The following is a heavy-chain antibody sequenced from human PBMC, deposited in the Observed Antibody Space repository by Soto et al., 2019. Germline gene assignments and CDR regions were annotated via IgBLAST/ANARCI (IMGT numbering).Heavy chain of an antibody. CDR2: TIPIFDTP. Sequence: QMQLVQSGAEVKKPGSSVKISCKASGGTFGNLGISWLRQAPGQGLEWMGGTIPIFDTPHYAEKFRDRVTIPADATTTAYLELTSLTPADAATYYCARNREDGSGTKYNWFDSWGQGTLVTVSS. CDR1: GGTFGNLG. J-gene: IGHJ5*01. V-gene: IGHV1-69*01. CDR3: ARNREDGSGTKYNWFDS. D-gene: IGHD3-10*01.